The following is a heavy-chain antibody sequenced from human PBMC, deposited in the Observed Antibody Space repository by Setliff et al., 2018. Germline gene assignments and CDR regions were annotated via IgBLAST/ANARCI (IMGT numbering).Heavy chain of an antibody. CDR2: IYNSGST. CDR1: GGSISSSYYY. D-gene: IGHD3-10*01. V-gene: IGHV4-39*07. J-gene: IGHJ4*02. Sequence: SSETLSLTCTVSGGSISSSYYYWGWIRQPPGKGLEWIGNIYNSGSTNYHPSLKSRVTISGDTSKNQFSLKLTSVTAADTAVYFCARSLGSGSYYNSRPFYSDYWGQGTLVTVSS. CDR3: ARSLGSGSYYNSRPFYSDY.